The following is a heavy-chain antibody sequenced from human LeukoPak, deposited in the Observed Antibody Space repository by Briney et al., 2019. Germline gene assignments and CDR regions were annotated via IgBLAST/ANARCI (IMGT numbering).Heavy chain of an antibody. J-gene: IGHJ4*02. V-gene: IGHV1-3*01. CDR2: INAGNGNT. CDR1: GYTFTSYA. D-gene: IGHD5-12*01. Sequence: ASVKVSCKASGYTFTSYAMHWVRQAPGQRLEWMGWINAGNGNTKYSQKFQGRVTITRDTSASTAYMELSSLGSEDTAVYYCARDHNIVAPFDYWGQGTLVTVPS. CDR3: ARDHNIVAPFDY.